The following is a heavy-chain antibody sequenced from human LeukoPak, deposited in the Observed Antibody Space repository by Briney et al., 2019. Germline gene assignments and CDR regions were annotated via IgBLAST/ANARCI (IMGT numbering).Heavy chain of an antibody. CDR1: GGSISSSSYY. CDR2: IYYSGST. J-gene: IGHJ4*02. D-gene: IGHD7-27*01. CDR3: ARFPELGTPDY. Sequence: PSETLSLTCTVSGGSISSSSYYWGWIRQPPGKGLEWIGSIYYSGSTYYNPSLKSRVTISVDTSKNQFSLKLGSVTAADTAVYYCARFPELGTPDYWGQGTLVTVSS. V-gene: IGHV4-39*01.